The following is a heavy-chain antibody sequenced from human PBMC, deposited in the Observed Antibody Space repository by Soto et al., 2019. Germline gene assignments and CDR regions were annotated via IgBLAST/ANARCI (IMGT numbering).Heavy chain of an antibody. CDR3: AREVGPYYYDSRGHLVY. Sequence: PGGSLRLSCAASGFTFSSCGMHWVRQAPGKGLEWVALIWYDGSNKYYADSVKGRFTISRDNSRNTLYLQMNSLRAEDTAVYYCAREVGPYYYDSRGHLVYWGQGTLVTVSS. V-gene: IGHV3-33*01. CDR1: GFTFSSCG. CDR2: IWYDGSNK. J-gene: IGHJ4*02. D-gene: IGHD3-22*01.